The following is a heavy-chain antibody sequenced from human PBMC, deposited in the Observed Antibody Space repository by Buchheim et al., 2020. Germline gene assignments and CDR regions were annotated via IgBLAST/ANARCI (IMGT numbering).Heavy chain of an antibody. D-gene: IGHD3-3*01. CDR3: ARSDYDFWSGYVSWFDP. CDR1: GFTFSSYA. J-gene: IGHJ5*02. V-gene: IGHV3-48*03. CDR2: ISSSGSTI. Sequence: EVQLLESGGGLVQPGGSLRLSCAASGFTFSSYAMNWVRQAPGKGLEWVSYISSSGSTIYYADSVKGRFTISRDNAKNSLYLQMNSLRAEDTAVYYCARSDYDFWSGYVSWFDPWGQGTL.